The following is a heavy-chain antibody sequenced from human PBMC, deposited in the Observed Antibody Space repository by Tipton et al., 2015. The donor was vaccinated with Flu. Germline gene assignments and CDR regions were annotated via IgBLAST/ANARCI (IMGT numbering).Heavy chain of an antibody. D-gene: IGHD3-9*01. Sequence: QLVQSGGGVVQPGRSLKLSCAASGFTFSSYAMHWVRQAPGKGLEWVAGIWYDGSNKYYADSVKGRFTISRDNSKNTLYLQMNSLRAEDTAMYYCARGYDILTDGGGYFDYWGQGTLVTVSS. J-gene: IGHJ4*02. CDR1: GFTFSSYA. CDR2: IWYDGSNK. V-gene: IGHV3-33*01. CDR3: ARGYDILTDGGGYFDY.